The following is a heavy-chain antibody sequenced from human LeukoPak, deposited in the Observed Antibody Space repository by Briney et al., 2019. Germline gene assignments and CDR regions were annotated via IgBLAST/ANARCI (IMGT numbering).Heavy chain of an antibody. V-gene: IGHV3-23*01. D-gene: IGHD5-12*01. CDR3: AKGYLRLVDS. Sequence: PGGSLRLSCAASGFTFSSYAMSWVRQAPGKGLECVSAISGSGGSTYYADSVKGRFTIARDNSKNTLFLQVNSLRVEDTAVYYCAKGYLRLVDSWGQGTLVTVSS. CDR2: ISGSGGST. J-gene: IGHJ4*02. CDR1: GFTFSSYA.